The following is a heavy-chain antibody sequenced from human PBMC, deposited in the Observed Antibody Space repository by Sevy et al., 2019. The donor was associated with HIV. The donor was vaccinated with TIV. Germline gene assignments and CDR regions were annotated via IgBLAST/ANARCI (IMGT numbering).Heavy chain of an antibody. D-gene: IGHD6-13*01. Sequence: FSRSGPTLVKPTQALTLTCTFSGFSLSTSGMCVSWIRQPPGKALEWLALIDWDDDKYYSTSLKTRLTISKDTSKNQVVLTMTNMDPVDTATYFCARIRGRSYFYYYGMDVWGQGTTVTVSS. J-gene: IGHJ6*02. CDR2: IDWDDDK. CDR3: ARIRGRSYFYYYGMDV. V-gene: IGHV2-70*01. CDR1: GFSLSTSGMC.